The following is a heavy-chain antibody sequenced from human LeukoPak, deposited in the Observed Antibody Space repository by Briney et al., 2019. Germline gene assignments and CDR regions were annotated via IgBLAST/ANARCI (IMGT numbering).Heavy chain of an antibody. CDR3: ARDNYIAVAGIGPYYYYGMDV. D-gene: IGHD6-19*01. V-gene: IGHV4-30-4*01. J-gene: IGHJ6*04. CDR1: GGSISSGDYY. CDR2: IYYSGST. Sequence: SETLSLTCTVSGGSISSGDYYWSWIRQLPGKGLEWIGYIYYSGSTYYNPSLKSRVTISVDTSKNQFSLKLSSVTAADTAVYYCARDNYIAVAGIGPYYYYGMDVWGKGTTVTVSS.